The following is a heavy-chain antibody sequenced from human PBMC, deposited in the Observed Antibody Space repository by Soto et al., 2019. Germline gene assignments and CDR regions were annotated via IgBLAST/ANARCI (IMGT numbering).Heavy chain of an antibody. J-gene: IGHJ6*02. V-gene: IGHV3-33*01. CDR1: GFTFSNYG. Sequence: QVQLVESGGGVVQPGRSLRLSCAASGFTFSNYGMHWVRQAPGKGLEWVAVILNDGSNRYHADSVKDRFTISRANSTNTLYLQMNSLRAADAAVYYCAWADEDWGNGRDVWGQGTTVTVS. CDR3: AWADEDWGNGRDV. CDR2: ILNDGSNR. D-gene: IGHD3-16*01.